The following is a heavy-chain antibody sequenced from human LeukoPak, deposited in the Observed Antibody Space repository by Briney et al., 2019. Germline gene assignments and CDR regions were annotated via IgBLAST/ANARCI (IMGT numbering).Heavy chain of an antibody. CDR3: ARVKITMVRGVIITGYYYSGMDV. CDR2: INHSGST. J-gene: IGHJ6*04. D-gene: IGHD3-10*01. Sequence: PSEALSLTCAVYGGSFSGYYWSWIRQPPGKGLEGIGEINHSGSTNYNPSLKSRVTISVDTSKNQFSLKLSSVTAADTVVYYCARVKITMVRGVIITGYYYSGMDVWGKGPTVTVSS. CDR1: GGSFSGYY. V-gene: IGHV4-34*01.